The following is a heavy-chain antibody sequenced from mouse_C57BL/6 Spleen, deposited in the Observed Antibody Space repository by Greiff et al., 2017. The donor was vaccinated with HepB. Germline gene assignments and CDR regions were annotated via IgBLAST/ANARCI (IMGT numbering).Heavy chain of an antibody. V-gene: IGHV1-64*01. CDR1: GYTFTSYW. Sequence: VQLQQPGAELVKPGASVKLSCKASGYTFTSYWMHWVKQRPGQGLEWIGMIHPNSGSTNYNEKFKSKATLTVDKSSSTAYMQLSSLTSEDSAVYYCAREGSSAPYAMDYWGQGTSVTVSS. CDR3: AREGSSAPYAMDY. CDR2: IHPNSGST. J-gene: IGHJ4*01. D-gene: IGHD3-2*02.